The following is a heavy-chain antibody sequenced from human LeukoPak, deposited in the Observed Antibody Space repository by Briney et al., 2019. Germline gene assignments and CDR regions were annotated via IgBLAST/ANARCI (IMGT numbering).Heavy chain of an antibody. CDR1: GFTFSSYS. CDR2: INSDGSST. V-gene: IGHV3-74*01. J-gene: IGHJ3*02. D-gene: IGHD4-23*01. Sequence: QPGGSLRLSCAASGFTFSSYSMNWVRQAPGKGLVWVSRINSDGSSTSYADSVKGRFTISRDNAKNTPYVQMNSLRAEDTAVYYCARAGGGGLKTAAFDIWGQGTMVTVSS. CDR3: ARAGGGGLKTAAFDI.